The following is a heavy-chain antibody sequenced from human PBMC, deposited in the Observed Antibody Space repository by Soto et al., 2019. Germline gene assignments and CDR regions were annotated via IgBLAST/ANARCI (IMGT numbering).Heavy chain of an antibody. CDR1: GFTFSSYA. CDR3: AKDSAIFGVVKWYYGMDV. V-gene: IGHV3-23*01. D-gene: IGHD3-3*01. CDR2: ISGSGGST. J-gene: IGHJ6*02. Sequence: GGSLRLSCAASGFTFSSYAMSWVRQDPGKGLEWVSAISGSGGSTYYADSVKGRFTISRDNSKNTLYLQMNSLRAEDTAVYYCAKDSAIFGVVKWYYGMDVWGQGTTVTVSS.